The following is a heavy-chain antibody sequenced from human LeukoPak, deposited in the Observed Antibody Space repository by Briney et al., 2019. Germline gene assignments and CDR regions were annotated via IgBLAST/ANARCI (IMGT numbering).Heavy chain of an antibody. V-gene: IGHV1-69*05. CDR1: GGTFSSYA. CDR2: INPIFGTA. Sequence: SVKVSCMVYGGTFSSYAISWVRQAPGQGLEWMGGINPIFGTANYAQKFQGRVTITTDESTSTADMEQSSLRSEDTAVYYCARGGIPAAISQNWFDPWGQGTLVTVSS. D-gene: IGHD2-2*01. J-gene: IGHJ5*02. CDR3: ARGGIPAAISQNWFDP.